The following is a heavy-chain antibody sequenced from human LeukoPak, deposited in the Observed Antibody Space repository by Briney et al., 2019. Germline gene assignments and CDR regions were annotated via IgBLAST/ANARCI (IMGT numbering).Heavy chain of an antibody. Sequence: PSETLSLTCTVSGGSINTYHWSWIRQPPGKGLEWIGYISYSGSTDYNPSLMSRVTISVDTSKNQFSLQLTSVTAADTAVYYCARYSGLATAGYFDYWGQGTLVTVSS. D-gene: IGHD6-13*01. CDR1: GGSINTYH. CDR2: ISYSGST. V-gene: IGHV4-59*01. CDR3: ARYSGLATAGYFDY. J-gene: IGHJ4*02.